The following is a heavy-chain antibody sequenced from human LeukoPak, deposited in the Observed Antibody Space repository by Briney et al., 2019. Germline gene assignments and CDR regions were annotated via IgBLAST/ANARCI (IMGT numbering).Heavy chain of an antibody. CDR1: GGSVSSGTDY. J-gene: IGHJ4*02. CDR2: IFPPGRT. D-gene: IGHD3-10*01. CDR3: ARDRWGFGDDF. V-gene: IGHV4-61*02. Sequence: PSDTLSLTCTVSGGSVSSGTDYWSWIRQPAGKGLEWFGRIFPPGRTNYNRSLKSRVSISVDTSKNQFSLRLTSVTAADTAVYYCARDRWGFGDDFWGEGALVTVS.